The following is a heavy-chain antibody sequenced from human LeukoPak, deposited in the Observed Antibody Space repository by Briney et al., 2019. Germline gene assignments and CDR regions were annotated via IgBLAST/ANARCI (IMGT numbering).Heavy chain of an antibody. CDR1: GGSISNYY. Sequence: SETLSLTCSVSGGSISNYYWGWIRQPAGKGLEWIGRIYSSGSTNYNPSLKSRVTMSVDTSKNQFSLKLSSVTAADTAVYYCARDLGLKSLDYWGQGTLVSVSS. CDR2: IYSSGST. CDR3: ARDLGLKSLDY. J-gene: IGHJ4*02. V-gene: IGHV4-4*07. D-gene: IGHD5/OR15-5a*01.